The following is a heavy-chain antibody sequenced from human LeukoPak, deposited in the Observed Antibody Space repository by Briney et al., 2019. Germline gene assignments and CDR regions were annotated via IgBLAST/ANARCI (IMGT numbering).Heavy chain of an antibody. J-gene: IGHJ4*02. V-gene: IGHV3-21*01. D-gene: IGHD3-22*01. CDR2: ISSSSSYI. Sequence: PGGSLRLSCAASGFTFSSYSMNWVRQAPGKGLEWVSSISSSSSYIYYADSVKGRFTISRDNAKNSLYLQMNSLRAEDTAVYYCARAIYDSSGYAPETYDYWGQGTLVTVSS. CDR3: ARAIYDSSGYAPETYDY. CDR1: GFTFSSYS.